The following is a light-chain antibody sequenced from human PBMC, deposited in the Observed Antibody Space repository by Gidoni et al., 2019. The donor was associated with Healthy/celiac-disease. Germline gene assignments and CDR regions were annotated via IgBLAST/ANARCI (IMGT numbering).Light chain of an antibody. Sequence: EIVLTQSPATLSLSPGERATLSCRASQSVSSYLAWYQQKPGQAPRLLIYDASNRATGIPARFSGSGSGTDFTLSISSLEPEEFAVYYCQQRSSWPGTFGQXTRLEIK. CDR3: QQRSSWPGT. CDR2: DAS. V-gene: IGKV3-11*01. J-gene: IGKJ5*01. CDR1: QSVSSY.